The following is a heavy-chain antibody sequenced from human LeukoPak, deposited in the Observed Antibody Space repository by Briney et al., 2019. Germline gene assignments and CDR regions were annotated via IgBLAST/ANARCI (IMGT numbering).Heavy chain of an antibody. CDR3: AVITFGGVIVIPSDY. V-gene: IGHV3-48*03. CDR1: GFTFSNYE. J-gene: IGHJ4*02. D-gene: IGHD3-16*02. Sequence: PGGSLRLSCAASGFTFSNYEMHWVRQAPGKGLEWVSYISSSGSTIYYADSVKGRFTISRDNSKNTLYLQMNSLRAEDTAVYYCAVITFGGVIVIPSDYWGQGTLVTVSS. CDR2: ISSSGSTI.